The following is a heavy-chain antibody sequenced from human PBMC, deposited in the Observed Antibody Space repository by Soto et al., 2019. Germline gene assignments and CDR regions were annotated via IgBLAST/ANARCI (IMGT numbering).Heavy chain of an antibody. CDR1: GFTFGNYW. J-gene: IGHJ4*02. Sequence: EVQLVESGGGLIKPGGSVRLSCAASGFTFGNYWMHWVRQPPGKGLVWVSSINGDGTSTSYPDSVEGRFTVSRDSATNTLHLQMNSLRVEDTAVYYCVRDAGHRGDYWGQGTLVTVSS. V-gene: IGHV3-74*01. CDR2: INGDGTST. CDR3: VRDAGHRGDY.